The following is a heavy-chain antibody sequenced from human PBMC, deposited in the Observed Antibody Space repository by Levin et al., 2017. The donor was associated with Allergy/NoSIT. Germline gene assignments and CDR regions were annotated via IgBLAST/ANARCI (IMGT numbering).Heavy chain of an antibody. J-gene: IGHJ4*02. Sequence: PGGSLRLSCVTSGFVFNTAWLTWVRQAPGKGLEWVGRIRSNTDGGSADYAVPVKGRFTISRDDSKSTLYLELDNVEAEDTAVYFCGTIHSRASRFGEVAGWGQGTQVTVSS. D-gene: IGHD3-16*01. CDR3: GTIHSRASRFGEVAG. V-gene: IGHV3-15*05. CDR1: GFVFNTAW. CDR2: IRSNTDGGSA.